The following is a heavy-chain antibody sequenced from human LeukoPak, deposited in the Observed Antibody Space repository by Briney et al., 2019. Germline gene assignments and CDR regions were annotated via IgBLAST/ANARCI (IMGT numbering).Heavy chain of an antibody. CDR1: GYSFNSFW. J-gene: IGHJ4*02. CDR2: FYPGDYDT. D-gene: IGHD3-3*01. V-gene: IGHV5-51*01. Sequence: GESLKTSCKGSGYSFNSFWNAWVPQMPGQGLEWMGIFYPGDYDTRYCPSFQGQVTISADKSISTAYLQWSSLKASDTAMYYCARHEDLHGLGDYWGQGTLVTVSS. CDR3: ARHEDLHGLGDY.